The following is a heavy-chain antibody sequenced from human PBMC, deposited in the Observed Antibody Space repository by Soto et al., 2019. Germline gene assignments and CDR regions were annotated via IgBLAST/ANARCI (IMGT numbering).Heavy chain of an antibody. V-gene: IGHV4-31*03. CDR2: IYYSGST. D-gene: IGHD3-22*01. CDR1: GGSISSGGYY. Sequence: SETLSLTCTVSGGSISSGGYYWSWIRQHPGKGLEWIGYIYYSGSTYYNPSLKSRVTISVDTSKNQFSLKLSSVTAADTAVYYCERARYYYDSSGYIYYYYGMDVWGQGTTVTVSS. J-gene: IGHJ6*02. CDR3: ERARYYYDSSGYIYYYYGMDV.